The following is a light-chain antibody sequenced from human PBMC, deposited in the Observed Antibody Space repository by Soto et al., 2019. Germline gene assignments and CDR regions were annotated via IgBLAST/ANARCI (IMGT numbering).Light chain of an antibody. CDR2: KAS. CDR3: QQYISYPLT. J-gene: IGKJ4*01. CDR1: QSISSW. V-gene: IGKV1-5*03. Sequence: DIQMTQSPSTLSASVGDRVTITCRASQSISSWLAWYQQKPGKAPKLLIYKASTLESGVPSRFSGSGSGTEFTLTITSLQPDDFATYYCQQYISYPLTFGGGTKVEIK.